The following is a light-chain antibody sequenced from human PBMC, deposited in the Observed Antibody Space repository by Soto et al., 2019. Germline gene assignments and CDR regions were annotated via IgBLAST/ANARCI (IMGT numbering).Light chain of an antibody. CDR3: QQYIDSRT. Sequence: EIVLTQSPGLLALSLGAGATLSCRASPTVTSTYLAWYLQKPGQPPRLLLYGVSNRAPGVPDRFRGGGSGTDFTLTIARLEADDFGTYYGQQYIDSRTFGQGTRVEVK. J-gene: IGKJ1*01. CDR2: GVS. CDR1: PTVTSTY. V-gene: IGKV3-20*01.